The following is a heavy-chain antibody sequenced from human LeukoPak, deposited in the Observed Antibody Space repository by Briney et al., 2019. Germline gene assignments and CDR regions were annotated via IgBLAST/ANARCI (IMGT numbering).Heavy chain of an antibody. CDR3: AKDLGGWFDP. V-gene: IGHV3-30*18. CDR1: GFTFSSYG. CDR2: ISYDGSNK. D-gene: IGHD3-10*01. Sequence: GGSLRLSCAASGFTFSSYGMHWVRQAPGKGLEWVAVISYDGSNKYYAYSVKGRFTISRDNSKNTLYLLMNSLRAEDTAVYYCAKDLGGWFDPWGQGTLVTVSS. J-gene: IGHJ5*02.